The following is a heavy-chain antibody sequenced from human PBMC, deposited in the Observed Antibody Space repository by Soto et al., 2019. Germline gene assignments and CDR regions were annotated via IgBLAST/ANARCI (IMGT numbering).Heavy chain of an antibody. CDR1: GFTVSSNY. CDR2: IYSGGST. Sequence: PGGSLRLSCAASGFTVSSNYMSWVRQAPGKGLEWVSVIYSGGSTYYADSVKGRFTISRDNSKNTLYLQVNSLRAEDTAVYYCARDGERCSGCSCYSLFDYWGQGTLVTVSS. J-gene: IGHJ4*02. V-gene: IGHV3-66*01. CDR3: ARDGERCSGCSCYSLFDY. D-gene: IGHD2-15*01.